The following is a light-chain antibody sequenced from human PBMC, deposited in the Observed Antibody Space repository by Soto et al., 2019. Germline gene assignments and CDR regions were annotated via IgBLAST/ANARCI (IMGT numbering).Light chain of an antibody. V-gene: IGKV3-15*01. J-gene: IGKJ1*01. CDR3: HQYNNWPPWT. Sequence: EIVLTQSPATLSLSPGERATLSCRASQSFSSYLAWYQQKPGQAPRLLIYGASTRATGIPARFSGSGSGTEFTLTISSLQSEDFAVYYCHQYNNWPPWTFGQGTKVDIK. CDR1: QSFSSY. CDR2: GAS.